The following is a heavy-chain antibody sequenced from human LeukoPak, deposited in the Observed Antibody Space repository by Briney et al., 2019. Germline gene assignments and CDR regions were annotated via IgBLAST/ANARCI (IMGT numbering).Heavy chain of an antibody. D-gene: IGHD1-26*01. V-gene: IGHV4-59*01. Sequence: TSETLSLTCTVSGGSISSYYWSWIRQPPGRGLEWIGYIYYSGSTNYNPSLKSRVTISVDTSKNQFSLKLSSVTAADTAVYYCARDVGVTPGYFDYWGQGTLVTVSS. CDR2: IYYSGST. J-gene: IGHJ4*02. CDR1: GGSISSYY. CDR3: ARDVGVTPGYFDY.